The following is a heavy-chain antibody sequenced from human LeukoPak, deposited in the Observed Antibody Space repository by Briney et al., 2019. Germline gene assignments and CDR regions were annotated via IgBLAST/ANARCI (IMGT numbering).Heavy chain of an antibody. CDR3: AREESLTLDS. D-gene: IGHD3-10*01. V-gene: IGHV4-61*02. CDR2: IFTSGST. Sequence: SETLSLTCTVSGGSISSASHYWTWIRHPAGTGLEWIGRIFTSGSTDYNPSLKSRVTISVETSKNQFSLKLSSVTPADTAIYYCAREESLTLDSWGQGTLVTVSS. J-gene: IGHJ4*02. CDR1: GGSISSASHY.